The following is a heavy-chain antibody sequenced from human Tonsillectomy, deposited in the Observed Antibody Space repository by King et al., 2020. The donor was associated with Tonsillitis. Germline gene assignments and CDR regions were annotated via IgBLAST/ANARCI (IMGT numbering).Heavy chain of an antibody. V-gene: IGHV3-33*01. CDR3: AGGVISSSSKDHDAYDV. CDR2: IWYDGSNK. D-gene: IGHD6-6*01. CDR1: GFTFSNYG. Sequence: VQLVESGGGVVQPGRSLRLSCAASGFTFSNYGKHWVRQAPGKGLEWVAVIWYDGSNKYYADFVKDRFTISRDNSKNTLYLQMNSLRAEDTAVYHCAGGVISSSSKDHDAYDVWGQGTMVTVS. J-gene: IGHJ3*01.